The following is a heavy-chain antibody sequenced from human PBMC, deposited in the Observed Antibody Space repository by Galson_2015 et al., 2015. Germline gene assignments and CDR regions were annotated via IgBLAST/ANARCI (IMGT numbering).Heavy chain of an antibody. D-gene: IGHD3-10*01. CDR1: GFTFRNYW. J-gene: IGHJ4*02. CDR3: ARYAIRGGEFDY. Sequence: SLRLSCAASGFTFRNYWMVWVRQTPEKGLQWVAKIKYDGSQTFYVDSVKGRFTISRDNAENSLDLQMNSLRADDTAVYYCARYAIRGGEFDYWGQGALVTVSS. V-gene: IGHV3-7*03. CDR2: IKYDGSQT.